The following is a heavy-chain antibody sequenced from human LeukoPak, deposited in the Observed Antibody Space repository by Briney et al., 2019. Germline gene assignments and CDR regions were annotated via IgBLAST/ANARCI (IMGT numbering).Heavy chain of an antibody. Sequence: GGSLRLSCAASGFTCSSYAMHWVRQAPGKGLEWVAVIWSDGSNKYYADSVKGRFTISRDNSKNTLYLQMNSLRAEDTAVYYCAKGDTAMVLDAFDIWGQGTMVTVSS. D-gene: IGHD5-18*01. CDR2: IWSDGSNK. CDR3: AKGDTAMVLDAFDI. J-gene: IGHJ3*02. CDR1: GFTCSSYA. V-gene: IGHV3-33*06.